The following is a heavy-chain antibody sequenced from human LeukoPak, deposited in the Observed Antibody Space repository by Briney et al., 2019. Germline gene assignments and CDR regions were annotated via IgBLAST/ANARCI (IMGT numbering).Heavy chain of an antibody. CDR2: INSDGSWT. Sequence: QPGGSLRLSCAASGNYWMHWVRQAPGKGLVWVSHINSDGSWTGYADSVKGRFTISKDNAKNTVYLQMNNLRAEDTAVYYCVSFYETYWGRGILVTVSS. V-gene: IGHV3-74*01. J-gene: IGHJ4*02. CDR1: GNYW. D-gene: IGHD2-2*01. CDR3: VSFYETY.